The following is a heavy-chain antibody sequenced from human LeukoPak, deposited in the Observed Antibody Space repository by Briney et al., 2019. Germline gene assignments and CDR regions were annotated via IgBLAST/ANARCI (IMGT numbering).Heavy chain of an antibody. V-gene: IGHV1-46*01. J-gene: IGHJ3*02. CDR1: GYTFTSYY. Sequence: GASVKVSCKASGYTFTSYYMHWVRQAPGQGLEWMGIINPSGGSTSYAQKFQGRVTMTRDTSTSTVYMELSSLRSEDTAVYYCARDPRITMIVVVIGDAFDIWGLGTMVTVSS. CDR3: ARDPRITMIVVVIGDAFDI. CDR2: INPSGGST. D-gene: IGHD3-22*01.